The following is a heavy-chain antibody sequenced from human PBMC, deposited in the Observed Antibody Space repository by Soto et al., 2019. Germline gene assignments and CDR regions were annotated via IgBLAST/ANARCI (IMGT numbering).Heavy chain of an antibody. Sequence: GGSLRLSCEASGFIFSSYAMNWVRQAPGKGLQWVSSITGSSDYTSYIASVKGRFTISRDNSKNTLYLQMNSLRAEDTAVYFCAKERTTGAHYALDYWSQGTLVTVSS. CDR3: AKERTTGAHYALDY. CDR2: ITGSSDYT. D-gene: IGHD2-8*02. J-gene: IGHJ4*02. CDR1: GFIFSSYA. V-gene: IGHV3-23*01.